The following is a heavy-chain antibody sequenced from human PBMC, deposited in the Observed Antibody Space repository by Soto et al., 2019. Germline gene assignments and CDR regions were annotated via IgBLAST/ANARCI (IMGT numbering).Heavy chain of an antibody. CDR2: INPSGGST. CDR1: GCTFTIYY. CDR3: ARSRDRFDY. V-gene: IGHV1-46*01. Sequence: ASVKVSCKASGCTFTIYYMHWVRQAPGQGLEWMGIINPSGGSTSYAQMFQGRVTMTRDTSTSTVYMELSSLRSEDTAIYYCARSRDRFDYWGQETLVTVSS. J-gene: IGHJ4*02.